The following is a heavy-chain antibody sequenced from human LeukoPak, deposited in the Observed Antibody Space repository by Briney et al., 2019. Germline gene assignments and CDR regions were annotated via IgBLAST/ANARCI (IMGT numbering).Heavy chain of an antibody. V-gene: IGHV3-30*18. CDR2: ISYDGSNK. CDR1: GFTFSSYG. CDR3: AKGHSGWAYYFDY. J-gene: IGHJ4*02. D-gene: IGHD6-19*01. Sequence: GGSLRLSCAASGFTFSSYGMHWVRQAPGKGLEWVAVISYDGSNKYYADSVKGRFTISRDNSKNTLYLQMNSLRAEDTAVYYCAKGHSGWAYYFDYWGQGALVTVSS.